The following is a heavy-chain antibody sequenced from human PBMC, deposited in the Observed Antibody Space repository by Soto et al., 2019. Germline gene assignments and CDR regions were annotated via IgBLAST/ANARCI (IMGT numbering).Heavy chain of an antibody. CDR2: IWYDGSNK. Sequence: QVQLVESGGGVVQPGRSLRLSCAASGFTFSSFGMHWVRQAPGKGLEWVAIIWYDGSNKYYADSVKGRFTISRDNSKNTLYLQMNSLRAEDTAVYYCARGWRGWYYFDYWGQGTLVTVSS. CDR1: GFTFSSFG. V-gene: IGHV3-33*01. D-gene: IGHD6-19*01. J-gene: IGHJ4*02. CDR3: ARGWRGWYYFDY.